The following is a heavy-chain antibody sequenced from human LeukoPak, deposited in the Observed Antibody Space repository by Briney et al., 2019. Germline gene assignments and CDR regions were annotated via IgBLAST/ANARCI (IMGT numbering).Heavy chain of an antibody. CDR1: GGSISSYY. Sequence: SETLSLTCTVSGGSISSYYWSWIRQPPGKGLEWVGYIYYSGSTNYNPSLKSRVTISVDTSKNQFSLKLSSVTAADTAVYYCASSRTIVGATPVYWGQGTLVTVSS. CDR2: IYYSGST. J-gene: IGHJ4*02. V-gene: IGHV4-59*01. CDR3: ASSRTIVGATPVY. D-gene: IGHD1-26*01.